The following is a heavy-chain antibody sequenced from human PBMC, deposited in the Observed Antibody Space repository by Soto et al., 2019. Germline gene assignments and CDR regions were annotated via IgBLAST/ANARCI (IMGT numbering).Heavy chain of an antibody. Sequence: GGSLRLSCAASGFTVSSYYMSWVRQAPGKGLEWVSVIYSGGSAYYADSVKGRFIISRHNSNNTLYLQMNSLRTEDTAVYYCARHARDSGYDYPLPLYYFDYWGQGTLVTVSS. CDR1: GFTVSSYY. D-gene: IGHD5-12*01. CDR3: ARHARDSGYDYPLPLYYFDY. V-gene: IGHV3-53*04. CDR2: IYSGGSA. J-gene: IGHJ4*02.